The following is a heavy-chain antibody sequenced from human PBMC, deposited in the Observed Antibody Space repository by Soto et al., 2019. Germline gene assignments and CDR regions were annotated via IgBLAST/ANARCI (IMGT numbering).Heavy chain of an antibody. CDR1: GGTFRSYA. D-gene: IGHD3-22*01. CDR2: IIPIFGTA. V-gene: IGHV1-69*06. CDR3: ARDLYDSSGSYYGMDV. Sequence: ASVKVSCKASGGTFRSYAISWVRQAPVQGLEWMGGIIPIFGTANYAQKFQGRVTITADKSTSTAYMELSSLRSEDTAVYYCARDLYDSSGSYYGMDVWGQGTTVTVSS. J-gene: IGHJ6*02.